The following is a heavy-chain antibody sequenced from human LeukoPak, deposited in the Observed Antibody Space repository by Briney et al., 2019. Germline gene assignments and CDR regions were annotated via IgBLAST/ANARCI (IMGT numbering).Heavy chain of an antibody. J-gene: IGHJ5*02. Sequence: GGSLRLSCAASRFTFRDHFMSWIRQPPGKGLEYVSYISSSGSDTYYSDSVKGRFTVSRDNAKNSLYLQMNSLRAEDTAVYYCAREGFDPWGQGTLVTVSS. V-gene: IGHV3-11*04. CDR1: RFTFRDHF. CDR3: AREGFDP. CDR2: ISSSGSDT.